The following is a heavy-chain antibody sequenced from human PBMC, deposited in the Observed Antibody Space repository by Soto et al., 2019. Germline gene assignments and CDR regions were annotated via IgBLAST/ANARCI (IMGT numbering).Heavy chain of an antibody. CDR3: AASIFYYGMDV. J-gene: IGHJ6*02. Sequence: GESLKISCKGSGYTFTNYWIGWVRQMPGKGLEWMGIIYPGDSDTKYNPSFQGQVTISADKSITTTYLQWSSLKASDAAIYYCAASIFYYGMDVWGQGTTVTVSS. CDR1: GYTFTNYW. V-gene: IGHV5-51*01. CDR2: IYPGDSDT.